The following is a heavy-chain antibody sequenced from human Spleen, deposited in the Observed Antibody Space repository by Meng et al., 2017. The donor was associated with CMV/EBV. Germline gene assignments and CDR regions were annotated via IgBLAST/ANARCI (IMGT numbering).Heavy chain of an antibody. CDR1: GGSVSSGSYY. Sequence: SETLSLTCTVSGGSVSSGSYYWSWIRQPPGKGLEWIGYIYYSGSTNYNPSLKSRVTISVDTSKNQFSLKLTSVTAADTAVYYCARGVRWVDYWGQGTLVTVSS. CDR3: ARGVRWVDY. V-gene: IGHV4-61*01. D-gene: IGHD5-24*01. J-gene: IGHJ4*02. CDR2: IYYSGST.